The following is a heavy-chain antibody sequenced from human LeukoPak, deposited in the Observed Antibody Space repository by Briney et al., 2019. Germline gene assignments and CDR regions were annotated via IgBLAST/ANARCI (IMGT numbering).Heavy chain of an antibody. CDR2: IYYSGST. Sequence: PSETLSLTCTVSGGSISSYYWSWIRQPPGKGLEWIGYIYYSGSTNYNPSLKSRVTISVDTSKNQFSLKLSSVTAADTAVYYCARGRYSSSWSPFFYWGQGTLVTVSS. J-gene: IGHJ4*02. D-gene: IGHD6-13*01. CDR1: GGSISSYY. V-gene: IGHV4-59*12. CDR3: ARGRYSSSWSPFFY.